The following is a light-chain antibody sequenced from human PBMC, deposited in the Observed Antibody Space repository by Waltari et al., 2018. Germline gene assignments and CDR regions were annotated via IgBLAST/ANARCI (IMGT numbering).Light chain of an antibody. Sequence: QSVLTQPPSVSGAPGQRVTISCTGSGYNIGAGSDVHWYQQLPRAAPKLLIYGSSTRPLGVPDRFFGSTSGTSASLAITGLQAEDEADYYCQSYDTSLSVVFGGGTKLTVL. CDR2: GSS. J-gene: IGLJ3*02. CDR3: QSYDTSLSVV. V-gene: IGLV1-40*01. CDR1: GYNIGAGSD.